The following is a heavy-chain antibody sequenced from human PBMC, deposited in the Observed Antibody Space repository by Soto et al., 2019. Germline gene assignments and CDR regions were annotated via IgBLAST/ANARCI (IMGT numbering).Heavy chain of an antibody. Sequence: QVQLVESGGGVGQPGRSLRLSCAASGFTFSSYGMHWVRQAPGKGLEWVAVIWYDGSNKYYADSVKGRFTISRDNSKNTLYLQMNSLRAEDTAVYYCARDQGYSSGWSDYWGQGTLVTVSS. D-gene: IGHD6-19*01. V-gene: IGHV3-33*01. CDR2: IWYDGSNK. CDR1: GFTFSSYG. J-gene: IGHJ4*02. CDR3: ARDQGYSSGWSDY.